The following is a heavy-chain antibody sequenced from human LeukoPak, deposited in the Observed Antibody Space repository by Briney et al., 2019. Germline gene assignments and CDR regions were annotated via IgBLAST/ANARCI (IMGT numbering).Heavy chain of an antibody. CDR1: GFTFSSYE. J-gene: IGHJ4*02. CDR3: ARGRYSSGWLFDY. V-gene: IGHV3-48*03. D-gene: IGHD6-19*01. Sequence: GGSLRLSCAASGFTFSSYEMNWVRQAPAKGLEWVSYISSSGSTIYYADSVKGRFTISRDNAKNSLYLQMNSLRAEDTAVYYCARGRYSSGWLFDYWGQGTLVTVSS. CDR2: ISSSGSTI.